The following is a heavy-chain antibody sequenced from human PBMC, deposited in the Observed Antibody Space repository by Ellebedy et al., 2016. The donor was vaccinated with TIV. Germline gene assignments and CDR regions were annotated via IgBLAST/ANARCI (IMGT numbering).Heavy chain of an antibody. J-gene: IGHJ6*02. D-gene: IGHD3-9*01. CDR1: GGSISGYY. Sequence: GSLRLSCTVSGGSISGYYWNWIRQPPGKGLEWIGEINDSAYSKYNPSLKSRVTVSVDTSKHQFSLKLSSVTAADTAVYYCARAGFDILTAYYYGMDVWGQGSTVTVSS. V-gene: IGHV4-34*01. CDR2: INDSAYS. CDR3: ARAGFDILTAYYYGMDV.